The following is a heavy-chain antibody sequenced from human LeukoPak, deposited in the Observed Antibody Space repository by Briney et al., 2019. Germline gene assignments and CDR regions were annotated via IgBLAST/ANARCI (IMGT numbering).Heavy chain of an antibody. J-gene: IGHJ4*02. CDR2: IEYSGST. V-gene: IGHV4-59*01. Sequence: SETLSLTCTVSGASISSYYWNWIRQPPGKGLEWIGYIEYSGSTNYNPSLKSRVTISIDTSKNQFSLKLSSVTAADTAVYYCARGGIMIVVARPNYFFDYWGQGILATVSS. CDR1: GASISSYY. D-gene: IGHD3-22*01. CDR3: ARGGIMIVVARPNYFFDY.